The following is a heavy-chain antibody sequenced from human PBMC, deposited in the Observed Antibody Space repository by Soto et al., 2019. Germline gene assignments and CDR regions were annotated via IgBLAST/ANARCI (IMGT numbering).Heavy chain of an antibody. J-gene: IGHJ5*02. Sequence: TLSLTCTVSGGSNSSGGYYSSWKSQHPGKGLEWIGYIYYSGSTYYNPSPKSRVTISVDTSKNQFSLKLSSVTAADTAVYYCARAAHYSSPFRWFDPWGQGTLVTVSS. CDR3: ARAAHYSSPFRWFDP. CDR2: IYYSGST. D-gene: IGHD6-13*01. CDR1: GGSNSSGGYY. V-gene: IGHV4-31*03.